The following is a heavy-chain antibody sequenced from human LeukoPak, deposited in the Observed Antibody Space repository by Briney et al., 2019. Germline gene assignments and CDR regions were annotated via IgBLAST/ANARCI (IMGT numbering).Heavy chain of an antibody. D-gene: IGHD5-12*01. CDR3: ASYSGYDPYFDY. V-gene: IGHV1-69*05. J-gene: IGHJ4*02. CDR2: IIPIFGTA. CDR1: GGTFSSYA. Sequence: GASVKVSCKASGGTFSSYAISWVRQAPGQGLEWMGRIIPIFGTANYAQKFQGRVTITTDESTSTAYMELSSLRSEDTAVYYCASYSGYDPYFDYWGQGTLVTVSS.